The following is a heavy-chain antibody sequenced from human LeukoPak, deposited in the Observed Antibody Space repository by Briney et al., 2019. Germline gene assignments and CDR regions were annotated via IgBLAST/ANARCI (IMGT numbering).Heavy chain of an antibody. Sequence: PSETLSLTCTVSGGSISSSSYYWGWIRQPPGKGLEWIGSIYYSGSSYYSPSLKSRVTISVDTSKNQFSLKLSSVTAADTAVYYCARHVWFDPWGQGTLVTVSS. CDR3: ARHVWFDP. V-gene: IGHV4-39*01. J-gene: IGHJ5*02. CDR1: GGSISSSSYY. CDR2: IYYSGSS.